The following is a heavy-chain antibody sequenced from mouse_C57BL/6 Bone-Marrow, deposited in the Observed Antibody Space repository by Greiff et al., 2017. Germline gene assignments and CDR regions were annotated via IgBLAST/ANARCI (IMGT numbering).Heavy chain of an antibody. D-gene: IGHD3-2*02. J-gene: IGHJ2*01. CDR3: ARVQLRLRGGYFDY. Sequence: VQLQQSGPELVKPGASVKISCKASGYAFSSSWMNWVKQRPGKGLEWIGRIYPGDGDTNYNGKFKGKATLTADKSSSTAYMQLSSLTSEDSAVYFCARVQLRLRGGYFDYWGQGTTLTVSS. CDR2: IYPGDGDT. V-gene: IGHV1-82*01. CDR1: GYAFSSSW.